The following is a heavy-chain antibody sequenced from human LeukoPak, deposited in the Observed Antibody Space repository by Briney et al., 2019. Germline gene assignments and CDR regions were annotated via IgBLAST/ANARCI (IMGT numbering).Heavy chain of an antibody. CDR3: GRGRCAVAGWIDY. J-gene: IGHJ4*02. D-gene: IGHD6-19*01. Sequence: PGGSLRLSCAASGFTFSSFDMHWVRQTPGKGPEWVSAIDTAGGTYYADSVKGRVTISRDNHRNTVYLQMNSLRAEDTAVYYCGRGRCAVAGWIDYWGQGALVTVSS. V-gene: IGHV3-13*04. CDR1: GFTFSSFD. CDR2: IDTAGGT.